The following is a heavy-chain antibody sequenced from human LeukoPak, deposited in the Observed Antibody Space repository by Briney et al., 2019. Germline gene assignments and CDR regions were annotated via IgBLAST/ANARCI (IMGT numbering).Heavy chain of an antibody. CDR3: ARLNDFWSGYWYYFDN. CDR1: GLTFSGYW. J-gene: IGHJ4*02. D-gene: IGHD3-3*01. CDR2: INSDGSST. Sequence: GGSLRLSCAASGLTFSGYWKHWVRQAPGKGLVWVSRINSDGSSTSYADSVKGRFTISRDNAKNTLYLQMNSLRAEDTAVYYCARLNDFWSGYWYYFDNWGQGTLVTVSS. V-gene: IGHV3-74*01.